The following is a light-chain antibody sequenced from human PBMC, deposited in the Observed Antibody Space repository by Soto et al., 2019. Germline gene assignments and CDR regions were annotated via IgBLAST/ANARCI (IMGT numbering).Light chain of an antibody. Sequence: DIVLTQSPGTLSLSPGERATLSCRASQGVSTNYVAWYQQKPGQAPRLLIYDASSRATGIPDRFSGSGSGTDFTLTISRLEPEDFAVFYCHQYGHSPYTFGQGTKLEIK. CDR2: DAS. J-gene: IGKJ2*01. CDR1: QGVSTNY. V-gene: IGKV3-20*01. CDR3: HQYGHSPYT.